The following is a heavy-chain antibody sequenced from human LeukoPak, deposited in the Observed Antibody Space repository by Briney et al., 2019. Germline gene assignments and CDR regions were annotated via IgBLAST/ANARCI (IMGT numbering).Heavy chain of an antibody. D-gene: IGHD1-1*01. J-gene: IGHJ4*02. CDR1: GFTFSSYA. Sequence: PGGSLRLSCAASGFTFSSYAMHWVGQAPGKGLEWVAVISYDGSNKYYADSVKGRFTISRDNSKNTLYLQMNSLRAEDTAVYYCAREDSGYFDYWGQGTLVTVSS. CDR2: ISYDGSNK. V-gene: IGHV3-30-3*01. CDR3: AREDSGYFDY.